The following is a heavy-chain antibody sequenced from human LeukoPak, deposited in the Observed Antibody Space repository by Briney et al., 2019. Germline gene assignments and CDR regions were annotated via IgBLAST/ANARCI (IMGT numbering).Heavy chain of an antibody. V-gene: IGHV1-24*01. Sequence: GASVKVSXKVSGYTLTELSMHWVRQAPGKGLEWMGGFDPEDGETIYAQKFQGRVIMTEDTSTDTAYMELSSLRSEDTAVYYCATVGAAAGTGYFDYWGQGTLVTVSS. D-gene: IGHD6-13*01. CDR1: GYTLTELS. CDR2: FDPEDGET. CDR3: ATVGAAAGTGYFDY. J-gene: IGHJ4*02.